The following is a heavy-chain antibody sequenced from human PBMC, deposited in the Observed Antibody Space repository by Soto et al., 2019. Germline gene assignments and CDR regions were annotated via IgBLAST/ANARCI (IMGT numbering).Heavy chain of an antibody. J-gene: IGHJ6*02. Sequence: PGGSLRLSCAASGFTFSSYAMSWVRQAPGKGLELVSAISGSGGSTYYADSVKGRFTISRDNSKNTLYLQMNSLRAEDTAVYYCAKDTTVTMYYYYYGMDVWGQGTTVTVSS. D-gene: IGHD4-17*01. CDR3: AKDTTVTMYYYYYGMDV. CDR2: ISGSGGST. V-gene: IGHV3-23*01. CDR1: GFTFSSYA.